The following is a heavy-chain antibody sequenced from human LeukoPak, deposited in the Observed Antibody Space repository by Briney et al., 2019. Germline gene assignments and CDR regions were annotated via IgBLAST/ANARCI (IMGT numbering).Heavy chain of an antibody. CDR1: GGSVGSSSYY. CDR2: IYYSGTT. CDR3: ARRRAEGGSNGHYNWFDP. D-gene: IGHD6-13*01. Sequence: SETLSLTCTVSGGSVGSSSYYWNWIRQPPGKGLEWIGYIYYSGTTKYNPSLESRVTISVDTSKNQFSLKLSSVTAADAAVYYCARRRAEGGSNGHYNWFDPWGQGILVTVSS. V-gene: IGHV4-61*01. J-gene: IGHJ5*02.